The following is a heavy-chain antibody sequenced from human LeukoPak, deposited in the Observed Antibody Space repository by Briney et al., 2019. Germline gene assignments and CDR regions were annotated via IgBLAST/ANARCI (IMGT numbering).Heavy chain of an antibody. Sequence: SETLSLTCTVSGGSISSYYWSWIRQPPGKGLEWIGYIYYSGSTNYNPSLKSRVTISVDTSKNQFSLKLSSVTAADTAVYYCARGTHWYFDLWGRGTLVTVSS. V-gene: IGHV4-59*01. CDR1: GGSISSYY. CDR2: IYYSGST. CDR3: ARGTHWYFDL. J-gene: IGHJ2*01. D-gene: IGHD2-15*01.